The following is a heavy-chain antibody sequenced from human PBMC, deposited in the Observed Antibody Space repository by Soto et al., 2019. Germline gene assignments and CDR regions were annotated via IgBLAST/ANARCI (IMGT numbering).Heavy chain of an antibody. V-gene: IGHV3-73*02. Sequence: EVQLVESGGGLVHPGGSLKLSCAASGFPFNGSAMHWVRQASGKGLERVGRIRSKPNNYATAYAASLKGRFTISRDDSKNTAYLQMNSLKTEDTAVYYCAGDFYYNMDVWGQGTTVTVSS. CDR3: AGDFYYNMDV. CDR2: IRSKPNNYAT. J-gene: IGHJ6*02. CDR1: GFPFNGSA.